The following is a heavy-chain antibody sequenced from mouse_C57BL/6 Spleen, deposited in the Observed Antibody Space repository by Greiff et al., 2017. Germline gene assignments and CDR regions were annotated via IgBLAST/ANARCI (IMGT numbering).Heavy chain of an antibody. D-gene: IGHD3-2*02. CDR3: ASANSGYAMDY. Sequence: VKLVESGPGLVAPSQSLSITCTVSGFSLTSYGVDWVRQSPGQGLEWLGVIWGVGSTNYNSPLKSRLSISKDNSKSQVFLKMNSLQTDDTAMYXCASANSGYAMDYWGQGTSVTVSA. CDR1: GFSLTSYG. V-gene: IGHV2-6*01. J-gene: IGHJ4*01. CDR2: IWGVGST.